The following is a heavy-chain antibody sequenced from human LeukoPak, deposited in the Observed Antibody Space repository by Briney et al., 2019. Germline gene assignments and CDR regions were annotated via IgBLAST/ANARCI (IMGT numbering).Heavy chain of an antibody. D-gene: IGHD5-18*01. J-gene: IGHJ4*02. CDR3: GKTTVGYSSGQKPAWPVDY. Sequence: GGSLRLSCAASGFTFTNYVMTWVRQAPGKGLEWVAGIFGSGGSPHYADSVKGRFTISRDNSRNTVYLQINSLRADDTAVYYCGKTTVGYSSGQKPAWPVDYWGQGTLVTVSS. V-gene: IGHV3-23*01. CDR2: IFGSGGSP. CDR1: GFTFTNYV.